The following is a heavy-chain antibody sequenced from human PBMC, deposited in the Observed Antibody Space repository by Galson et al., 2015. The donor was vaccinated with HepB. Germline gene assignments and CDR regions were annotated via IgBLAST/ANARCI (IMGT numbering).Heavy chain of an antibody. CDR1: GYTFTSYD. Sequence: SVKVSCKASGYTFTSYDINWVRQATGQGLEWMGWMNPNSGNTGYAQKFQGRVTMTRNTSISTAYMELSSLRSEDTAVYYCARVSTYSNSYYSYYGMDVWGQGTTVTVSS. CDR3: ARVSTYSNSYYSYYGMDV. CDR2: MNPNSGNT. J-gene: IGHJ6*02. D-gene: IGHD4-11*01. V-gene: IGHV1-8*01.